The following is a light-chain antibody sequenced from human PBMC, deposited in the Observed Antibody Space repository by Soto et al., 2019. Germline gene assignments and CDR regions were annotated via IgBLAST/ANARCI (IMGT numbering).Light chain of an antibody. CDR2: QDS. CDR3: QAWDSRVV. CDR1: KLGDKY. Sequence: SYELTQPPSVSVSPGQTASITCSGDKLGDKYACWYQQKPGQSAVLVIYQDSKRPSEIPERFSGSNSGNTATLTISGTQAMDEVDYYCQAWDSRVVFGGGTKATVL. V-gene: IGLV3-1*01. J-gene: IGLJ2*01.